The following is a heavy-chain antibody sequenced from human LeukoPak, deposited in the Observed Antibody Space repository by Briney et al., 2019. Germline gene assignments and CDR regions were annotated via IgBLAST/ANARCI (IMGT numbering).Heavy chain of an antibody. J-gene: IGHJ6*02. CDR3: AMATIYYYYGMDV. CDR1: GGSFSGYY. CDR2: INHSGST. V-gene: IGHV4-34*01. Sequence: SETLSLTCAVYGGSFSGYYWSWIRQPPGKGLEWIGEINHSGSTNYNPSLKSRVSISVDTSKNQFSLKLSSVTAADTAVYYCAMATIYYYYGMDVWGQGTPVTVSS. D-gene: IGHD5-24*01.